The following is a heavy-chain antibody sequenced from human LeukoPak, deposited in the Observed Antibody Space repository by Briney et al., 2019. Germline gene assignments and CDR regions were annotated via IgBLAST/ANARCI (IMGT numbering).Heavy chain of an antibody. CDR1: GGSISSYY. J-gene: IGHJ5*02. CDR3: ARITPNWFDP. Sequence: PSETLPLTCTVSGGSISSYYWSWIRQPPGKGLEWIGYIYYSGSTNYNPSLKSRVTISVDTSKNQFSLKLSSVTAADTAVYYCARITPNWFDPWGQGTLVTVSS. V-gene: IGHV4-59*01. CDR2: IYYSGST.